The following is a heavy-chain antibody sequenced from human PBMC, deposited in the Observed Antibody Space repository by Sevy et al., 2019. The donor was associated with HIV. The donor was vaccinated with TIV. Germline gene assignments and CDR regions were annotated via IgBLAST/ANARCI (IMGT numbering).Heavy chain of an antibody. D-gene: IGHD2-2*01. CDR1: GGSFSGYY. CDR3: ARAPPVVVVPGAPSWFDP. V-gene: IGHV4-34*01. Sequence: SETLSLTCAVYGGSFSGYYWNWIRQTPGKGLEWIGEINHSGSTNYNPSLKSRVPISVDTSKNQFSLRWNSVTAADTAVYYGARAPPVVVVPGAPSWFDPWGQGTLVTVSS. CDR2: INHSGST. J-gene: IGHJ5*02.